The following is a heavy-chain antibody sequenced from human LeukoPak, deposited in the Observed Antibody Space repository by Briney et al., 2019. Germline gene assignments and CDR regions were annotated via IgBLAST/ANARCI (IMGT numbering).Heavy chain of an antibody. D-gene: IGHD3-16*02. J-gene: IGHJ4*02. CDR3: ARGGQYRDHVRPDY. V-gene: IGHV1-2*02. CDR1: GYTFTGYY. Sequence: ASVKVSCKASGYTFTGYYMHWVRQAPGQGLEWMGWINPNSGGTYYAQKLQGRVTMTTDTSTSTAYMELRSLRSDDTAVYYCARGGQYRDHVRPDYWGQGTLVTVSS. CDR2: INPNSGGT.